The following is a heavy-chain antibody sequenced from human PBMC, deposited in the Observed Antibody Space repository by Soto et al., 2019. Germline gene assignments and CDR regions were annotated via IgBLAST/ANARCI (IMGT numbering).Heavy chain of an antibody. CDR2: ISGSGGTI. Sequence: QVQLVESGGDLVKPGGSLRLSCAASGFTFSDYYMSWIRQAPGKGLECVSYISGSGGTIYYTDSVKGRFTISRDNAKNSLYLQINTLRAEDTAVYYCAKEAFTGSGAAFDIWGQGTMVTVSS. D-gene: IGHD3-3*02. CDR1: GFTFSDYY. CDR3: AKEAFTGSGAAFDI. J-gene: IGHJ3*02. V-gene: IGHV3-11*01.